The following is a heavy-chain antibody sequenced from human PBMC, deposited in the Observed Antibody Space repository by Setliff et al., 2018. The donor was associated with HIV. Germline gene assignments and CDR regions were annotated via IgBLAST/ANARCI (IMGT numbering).Heavy chain of an antibody. D-gene: IGHD3-22*01. V-gene: IGHV3-21*01. CDR2: ISSSSSYI. Sequence: PSETLSLTCTVSGGSISSSSYYWGWIRQPPGKGLEWVSSISSSSSYIYYADSVKGRFTISRDNAKNSLYLQMNSLRAEDTAVYYCARADSRGGGCMDVWGKGTTVTVSS. J-gene: IGHJ6*03. CDR3: ARADSRGGGCMDV. CDR1: GGSISSSS.